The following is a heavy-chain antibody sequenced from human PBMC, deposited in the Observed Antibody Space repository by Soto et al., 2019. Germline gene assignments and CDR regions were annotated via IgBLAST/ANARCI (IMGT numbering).Heavy chain of an antibody. Sequence: QVQLQQWGAGLLKPSETLSLTCAVYGGSFSGYYWSWIRQPPGKGLEWIGEINHSGSTNYNPSLKRRVTISVDTSKNQFSLKLSSVTAADTAVYYCARGEDIVVVPAAIPGGFDPWGQGTLVTVSS. CDR2: INHSGST. J-gene: IGHJ5*02. D-gene: IGHD2-2*02. V-gene: IGHV4-34*01. CDR3: ARGEDIVVVPAAIPGGFDP. CDR1: GGSFSGYY.